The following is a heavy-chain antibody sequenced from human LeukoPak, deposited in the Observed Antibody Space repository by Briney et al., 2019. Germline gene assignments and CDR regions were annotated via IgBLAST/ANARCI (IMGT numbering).Heavy chain of an antibody. CDR1: DGSISNYY. V-gene: IGHV4-59*08. CDR2: AYYSGST. Sequence: KPSETLSLTCSVFDGSISNYYWSWIRQPPGKGLEWIGYAYYSGSTTYNPSLESRVTISVDTSKNQFSLKLTAVTAADTAVYYCARGRNLEWFDYWGQGTRVTVSS. J-gene: IGHJ5*01. CDR3: ARGRNLEWFDY. D-gene: IGHD3-3*01.